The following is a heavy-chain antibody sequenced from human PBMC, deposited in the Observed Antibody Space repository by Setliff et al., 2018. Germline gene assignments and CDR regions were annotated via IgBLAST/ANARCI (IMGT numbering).Heavy chain of an antibody. CDR3: AREKGDPNYNFWSGYYLYYYYGMDV. CDR1: GGSFSDYW. CDR2: IHHSGST. V-gene: IGHV4-34*01. J-gene: IGHJ6*02. D-gene: IGHD3-3*01. Sequence: PSETLSLTCAVYGGSFSDYWWSWIRQLPGKGLEWIAEIHHSGSTNFHPSLKSRVAISVDTSKNQFSLKLSSVTAADTAVYYCAREKGDPNYNFWSGYYLYYYYGMDVWGQGTTVTVSS.